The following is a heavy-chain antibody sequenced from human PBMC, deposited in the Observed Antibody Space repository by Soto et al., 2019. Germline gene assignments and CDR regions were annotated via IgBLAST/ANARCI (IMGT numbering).Heavy chain of an antibody. Sequence: GESLKISCKGFGYSFTTYWIGWVRQMPGKGLEWMGIIYPGDSDTRYSPSFQGQVTISADKSISNAYLRWSSLKASDTAMYYCARPASASRDYYGLDVWGQGTTVTVSS. CDR2: IYPGDSDT. CDR1: GYSFTTYW. V-gene: IGHV5-51*01. D-gene: IGHD6-25*01. CDR3: ARPASASRDYYGLDV. J-gene: IGHJ6*02.